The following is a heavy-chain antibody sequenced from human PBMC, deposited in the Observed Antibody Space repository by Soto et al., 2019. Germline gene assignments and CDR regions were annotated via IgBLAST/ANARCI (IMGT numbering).Heavy chain of an antibody. J-gene: IGHJ6*02. CDR2: IDSGGGT. D-gene: IGHD1-1*01. Sequence: PGGSLRLSCAASGFTVSNNYMRWVRQAPGKGLEWVSVIDSGGGTYYADFVKGRFTISRDNSKNTLYLQMNSLRDEDTAVYYCARDYHYNEFDVWGQGTMVTVSS. V-gene: IGHV3-53*01. CDR3: ARDYHYNEFDV. CDR1: GFTVSNNY.